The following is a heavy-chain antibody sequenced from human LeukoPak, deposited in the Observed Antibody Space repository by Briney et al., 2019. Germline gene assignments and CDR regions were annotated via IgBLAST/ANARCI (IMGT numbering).Heavy chain of an antibody. CDR1: GGSISTYY. V-gene: IGHV4-59*12. D-gene: IGHD5/OR15-5a*01. Sequence: SETLSLTCTVSGGSISTYYWSWLRQPRGKGLEGIGYIYYSGCTNYNPSLKSRVNISVDTFKNQFSLKLSSVNAADTAVYCCARGSVGGRLVDIWGQGTMVTVSS. J-gene: IGHJ3*02. CDR3: ARGSVGGRLVDI. CDR2: IYYSGCT.